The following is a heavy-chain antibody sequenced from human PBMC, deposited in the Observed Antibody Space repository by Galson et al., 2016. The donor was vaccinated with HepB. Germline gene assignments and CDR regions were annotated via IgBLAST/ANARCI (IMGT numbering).Heavy chain of an antibody. Sequence: SETLSLTCSVSGGSITNYYWNWIRQPPGKGLEWIAFIYYTGMTNYNPSLKSRVTISVDTSKNQFSLKLTSVTAADTAVYYCARWTGRSYGGFDAFNVWGQATMVTVSS. V-gene: IGHV4-59*01. CDR3: ARWTGRSYGGFDAFNV. J-gene: IGHJ3*01. CDR1: GGSITNYY. CDR2: IYYTGMT. D-gene: IGHD5-18*01.